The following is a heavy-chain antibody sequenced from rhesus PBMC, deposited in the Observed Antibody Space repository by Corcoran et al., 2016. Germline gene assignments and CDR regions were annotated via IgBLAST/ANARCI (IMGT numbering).Heavy chain of an antibody. Sequence: QVQLQESGPGVVKPSETLSLTCAVSGGSISSGYDWSWIRQPPGKGLEWIGYIYGSSGSTNSNPSLKNRVTISKDASKNQFSLKLSSVTAADTAVYYCARGSGWFPNWYFDLWGPGTPITISS. J-gene: IGHJ2*01. D-gene: IGHD6-31*01. CDR3: ARGSGWFPNWYFDL. CDR1: GGSISSGYD. CDR2: IYGSSGST. V-gene: IGHV4-76*01.